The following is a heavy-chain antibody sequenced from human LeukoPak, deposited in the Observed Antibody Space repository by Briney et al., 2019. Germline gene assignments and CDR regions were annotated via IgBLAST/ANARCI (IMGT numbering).Heavy chain of an antibody. CDR2: ISGNGGNP. V-gene: IGHV3-23*01. D-gene: IGHD3-22*01. CDR1: GITFSSYA. J-gene: IGHJ4*02. Sequence: PGGSLRLSCAASGITFSSYAMSWVRQAPGEGLEWVSAISGNGGNPNYADSVKGRFTISRDNSKNTLYLQMNSLRAEDTAVYYCAKLDPTAYYYDSSGFLWGQGTLVTVSS. CDR3: AKLDPTAYYYDSSGFL.